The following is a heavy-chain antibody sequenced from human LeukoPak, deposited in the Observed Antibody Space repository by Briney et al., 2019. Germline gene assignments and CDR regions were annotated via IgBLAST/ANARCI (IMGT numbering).Heavy chain of an antibody. D-gene: IGHD1-1*01. CDR2: INPNSGGT. CDR1: GYTFTGYY. Sequence: ASVKVSCKASGYTFTGYYMHWVRQAPGQGLEWMGRINPNSGGTNYAQKFQGRVTMTRDTSISTAYMELSRLRSDDTAAYYCAREELDNYYYYYMDVWGKGTTVTVSS. CDR3: AREELDNYYYYYMDV. J-gene: IGHJ6*03. V-gene: IGHV1-2*06.